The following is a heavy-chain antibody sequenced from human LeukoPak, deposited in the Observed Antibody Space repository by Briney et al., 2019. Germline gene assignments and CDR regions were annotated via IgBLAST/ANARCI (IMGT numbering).Heavy chain of an antibody. CDR1: GFTFSSYA. V-gene: IGHV3-23*01. CDR3: AKSYYYDSSGDYGAGHY. D-gene: IGHD3-22*01. J-gene: IGHJ4*02. CDR2: ISGSGGST. Sequence: GGSLRLSCAASGFTFSSYAMSWVRQAPGKGLEWVSAISGSGGSTYYAGSVKGRFTISRDNSKNTLYLQMNSLRAEDTAVYYCAKSYYYDSSGDYGAGHYWGQGTLVTVSS.